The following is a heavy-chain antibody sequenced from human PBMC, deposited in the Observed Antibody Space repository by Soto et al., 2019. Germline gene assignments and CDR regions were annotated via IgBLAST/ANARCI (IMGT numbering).Heavy chain of an antibody. J-gene: IGHJ4*02. CDR2: ISDDGSNK. CDR1: GFTFSSYG. D-gene: IGHD3-22*01. CDR3: AKEWVYDTSGWSFDY. Sequence: QVQLVESGGGVVQPGRSLRLSCAASGFTFSSYGMHWVSQAPGKGLEWVAVISDDGSNKYYADSLKGRFTISRDNSKNTLYLQMNSLRAEDTAVYYCAKEWVYDTSGWSFDYWGQGTLVTVSS. V-gene: IGHV3-30*18.